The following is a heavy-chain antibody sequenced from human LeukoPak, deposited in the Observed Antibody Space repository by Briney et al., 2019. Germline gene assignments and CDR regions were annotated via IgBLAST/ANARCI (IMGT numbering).Heavy chain of an antibody. D-gene: IGHD6-13*01. Sequence: ASVKVSCKASGYTFTNYYIHWVRQAPGQGLECMGIINPSGGSTSYAQKFQGRVTMTRDMSTSTVYMELSSLRSEDTAVYYCAKDHLLVRASYFDYWGQGTLVTVSS. J-gene: IGHJ4*02. CDR2: INPSGGST. CDR3: AKDHLLVRASYFDY. CDR1: GYTFTNYY. V-gene: IGHV1-46*01.